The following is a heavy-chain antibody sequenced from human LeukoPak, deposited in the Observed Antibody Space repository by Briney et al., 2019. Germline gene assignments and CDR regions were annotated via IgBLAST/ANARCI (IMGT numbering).Heavy chain of an antibody. CDR1: GYTFTGYY. Sequence: ASVKVSCKASGYTFTGYYMHWVRQAPGQGLEWMGRINPNSGGTNYAQKFQGRVTMTRDTSISTAYMELSRLRSDDTAVYYCARVRRTVTSYGSGSNWFDPWGQGTLVTDSS. V-gene: IGHV1-2*06. CDR2: INPNSGGT. D-gene: IGHD3-10*01. CDR3: ARVRRTVTSYGSGSNWFDP. J-gene: IGHJ5*02.